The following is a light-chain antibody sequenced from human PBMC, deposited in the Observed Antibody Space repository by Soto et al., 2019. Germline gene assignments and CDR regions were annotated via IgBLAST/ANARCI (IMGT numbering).Light chain of an antibody. CDR2: AAS. J-gene: IGKJ4*02. Sequence: EFVLTQSPGTLSLSPGERATLSCRASQTVSSSQLTWFQQKPGQAPRLLIYAASNRAADIPDRFSGSASGPDFTRPSSRLAPEGSAVYYCQEYGSAPFTFGSGTKVESK. V-gene: IGKV3-20*01. CDR3: QEYGSAPFT. CDR1: QTVSSSQ.